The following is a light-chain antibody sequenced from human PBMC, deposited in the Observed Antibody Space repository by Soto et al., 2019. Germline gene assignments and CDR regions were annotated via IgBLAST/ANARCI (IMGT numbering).Light chain of an antibody. V-gene: IGKV1-5*01. Sequence: QMTPSPSTLSDSVGDRVTNTCRASQSISSWLAWYQQKPGKAPKLLIYDASSLESGVPSRFSGSGSGTEFTLTISSLQPDDFATYYCQQYNSYSWTFGQGTKVDIK. CDR2: DAS. CDR1: QSISSW. CDR3: QQYNSYSWT. J-gene: IGKJ1*01.